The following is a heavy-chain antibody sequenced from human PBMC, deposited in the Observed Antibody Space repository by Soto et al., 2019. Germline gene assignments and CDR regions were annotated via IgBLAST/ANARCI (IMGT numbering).Heavy chain of an antibody. Sequence: GGSLRLSCAASGFTFSSYLMHWVRQAPGKGLVWVSRINSDGSSTSYADSVKGRFTISRDNAKNTLYLQMNSLRAEDTAVYYCARGCCCSSTSCYAGGYYYYYMDVWGKGTTVTVSS. D-gene: IGHD2-2*01. J-gene: IGHJ6*03. CDR3: ARGCCCSSTSCYAGGYYYYYMDV. CDR1: GFTFSSYL. CDR2: INSDGSST. V-gene: IGHV3-74*01.